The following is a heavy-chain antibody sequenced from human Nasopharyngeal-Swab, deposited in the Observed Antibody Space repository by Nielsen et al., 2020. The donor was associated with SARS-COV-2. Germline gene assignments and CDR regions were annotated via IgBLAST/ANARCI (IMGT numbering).Heavy chain of an antibody. CDR3: ARGYSGSYRIDY. Sequence: GGSLRLSCAAPGFTFSSYRMHWVGKAPEKGLVWVSHLGVDGSITGRPTAYADSVKGRFTISRDNAKNTLFLQMKSLRADDTAVYYCARGYSGSYRIDYWGQGTLVTVSS. D-gene: IGHD1-26*01. J-gene: IGHJ4*02. CDR2: LGVDGSIT. V-gene: IGHV3-74*01. CDR1: GFTFSSYR.